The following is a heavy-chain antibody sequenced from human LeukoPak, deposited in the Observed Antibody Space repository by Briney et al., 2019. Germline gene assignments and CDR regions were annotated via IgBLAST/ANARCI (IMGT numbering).Heavy chain of an antibody. CDR3: ARVRYSDSSVLTRKRSYYFDY. V-gene: IGHV4-4*07. CDR2: ISTSGST. CDR1: GGSISSYY. D-gene: IGHD3-22*01. J-gene: IGHJ4*02. Sequence: PSETLSLTCTVSGGSISSYYWSWDRQPAGKGLESIGHISTSGSTNYNPSLKSRVTMSVDTSKNQFSLKLSSVTAADTAVYYCARVRYSDSSVLTRKRSYYFDYWGQGTLVTVSS.